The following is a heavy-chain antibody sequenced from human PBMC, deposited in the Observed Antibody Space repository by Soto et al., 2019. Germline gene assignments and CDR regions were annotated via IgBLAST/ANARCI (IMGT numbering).Heavy chain of an antibody. CDR3: ARGGYSSGWGFDP. CDR1: GYSFTSYW. D-gene: IGHD6-19*01. CDR2: IDPSDSYT. J-gene: IGHJ5*02. V-gene: IGHV5-10-1*01. Sequence: GESLKISCKGSGYSFTSYWISWVRQMPGKGLEWMGRIDPSDSYTNYSPSFQGHVTISADTSKNQFSLKLSSVTAADTAVYYCARGGYSSGWGFDPWGQGTLVTVSS.